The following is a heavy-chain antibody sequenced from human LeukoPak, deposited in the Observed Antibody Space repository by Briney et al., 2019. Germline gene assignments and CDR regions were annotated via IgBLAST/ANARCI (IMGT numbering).Heavy chain of an antibody. V-gene: IGHV1-69*02. CDR3: ARSYDSSGYYPWYFDL. D-gene: IGHD3-22*01. CDR1: GGTFSSYT. Sequence: ASVKVSCKASGGTFSSYTISWVRQAPGQGLEWMGRIIPILGIANYAQKFQGRVTITADKSTSTAYMELSSQRSEDTAVYYCARSYDSSGYYPWYFDLWGRGTLVTVSS. J-gene: IGHJ2*01. CDR2: IIPILGIA.